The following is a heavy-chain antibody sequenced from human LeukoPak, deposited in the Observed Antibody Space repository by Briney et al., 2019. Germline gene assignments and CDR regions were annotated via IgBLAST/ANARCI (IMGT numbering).Heavy chain of an antibody. J-gene: IGHJ3*02. D-gene: IGHD2/OR15-2a*01. V-gene: IGHV3-21*01. Sequence: GGSLRLSCAASGFTFSSYSMNWVRQAPGKGLEWVSSISSSSSYIYYADSVKGRFTISRDNAKNSLYLQMNSLRAEDTAVYYCARSSMTSGAFDIRGQGTMVTVSS. CDR2: ISSSSSYI. CDR1: GFTFSSYS. CDR3: ARSSMTSGAFDI.